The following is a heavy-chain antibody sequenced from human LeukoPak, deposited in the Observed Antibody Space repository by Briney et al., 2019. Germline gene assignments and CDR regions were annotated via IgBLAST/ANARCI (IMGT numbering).Heavy chain of an antibody. CDR3: ASSRNEMATTY. CDR1: GVTFSSYW. CDR2: IKQDGSEK. V-gene: IGHV3-7*01. Sequence: GGSLRLSCAASGVTFSSYWMSWVRQAPGKGLEWVANIKQDGSEKYYVDSVKGRCTIFRDNAKNSLYLQMNSLRAEDTAVYYCASSRNEMATTYWGQGTLVTVSS. D-gene: IGHD5-24*01. J-gene: IGHJ4*02.